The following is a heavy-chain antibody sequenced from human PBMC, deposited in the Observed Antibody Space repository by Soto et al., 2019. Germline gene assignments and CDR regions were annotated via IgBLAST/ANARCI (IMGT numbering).Heavy chain of an antibody. V-gene: IGHV1-69*12. D-gene: IGHD3-22*01. Sequence: QVQLVQSGAEVKKPGSSVKVSCKASGGTFSSYAISWVRQAPGQGLEWMGGIIPIFGTANYAQKFQGRVTITADESTSTAYMELSSLRSEDTAVYYCARVGAPYYYDSSGYYYDGAYWGQGTLVTVSS. CDR2: IIPIFGTA. CDR1: GGTFSSYA. J-gene: IGHJ4*02. CDR3: ARVGAPYYYDSSGYYYDGAY.